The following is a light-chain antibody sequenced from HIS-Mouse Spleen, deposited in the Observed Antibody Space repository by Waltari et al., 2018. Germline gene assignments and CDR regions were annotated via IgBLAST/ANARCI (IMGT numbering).Light chain of an antibody. Sequence: QSALTQPPSASGSPGQSVPLSCTGPSSDVGGSHYVPWYQQHPGKAPKLMIYEVSKRPSGVPDRFSGSKSGNTASLTVSGLQAEDEADYYCSSYAGSNNLGVFGTGTKVTVL. CDR1: SSDVGGSHY. V-gene: IGLV2-8*01. CDR3: SSYAGSNNLGV. CDR2: EVS. J-gene: IGLJ1*01.